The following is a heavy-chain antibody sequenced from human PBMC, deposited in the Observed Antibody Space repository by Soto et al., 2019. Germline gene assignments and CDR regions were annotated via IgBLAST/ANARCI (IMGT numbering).Heavy chain of an antibody. Sequence: QVQLVQSGAEVKKPWSSVKVACKSFGGTFSTYDFSWVRQAPGQGLEWMGGINPFYGTTNYAQNFQDRVTITADGSTNTVFMELSSLRSEDTAVYFFARQTTSPNHYYRYAIAVWGQGTMVTVSS. CDR2: INPFYGTT. CDR3: ARQTTSPNHYYRYAIAV. D-gene: IGHD3-10*01. J-gene: IGHJ6*02. V-gene: IGHV1-69*01. CDR1: GGTFSTYD.